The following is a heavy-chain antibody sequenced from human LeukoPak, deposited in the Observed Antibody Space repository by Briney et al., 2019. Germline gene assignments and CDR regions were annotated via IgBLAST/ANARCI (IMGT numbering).Heavy chain of an antibody. CDR1: GGSISSYY. CDR3: AREPYGSGSFDY. D-gene: IGHD3-10*01. CDR2: IYYSGST. J-gene: IGHJ4*02. Sequence: PSETLSLTCTVSGGSISSYYWSWIRQPPGKGLEWIGYIYYSGSTNYNPSLKSRVTISVDTSKNQFSLKLSSVTAADTAVYYCAREPYGSGSFDYWGQGTLVTVSS. V-gene: IGHV4-59*01.